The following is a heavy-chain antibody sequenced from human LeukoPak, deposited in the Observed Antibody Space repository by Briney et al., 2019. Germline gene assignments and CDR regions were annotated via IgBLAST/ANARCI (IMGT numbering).Heavy chain of an antibody. CDR1: GFTFSDSH. D-gene: IGHD5-12*01. CDR2: ISSGGSTITI. V-gene: IGHV3-11*01. CDR3: MSARVARDQDPPFVY. J-gene: IGHJ4*02. Sequence: PGGSLRLSCAASGFTFSDSHMIWLRQAPGKGLEWVSYISSGGSTITIYYADSVKVRFTISMDNAKHLLYLHMYTLRAEDTGVYYCMSARVARDQDPPFVYRGQGALVTVSP.